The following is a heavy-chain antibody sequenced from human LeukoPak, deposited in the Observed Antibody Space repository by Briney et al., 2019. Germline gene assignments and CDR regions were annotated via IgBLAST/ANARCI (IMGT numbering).Heavy chain of an antibody. CDR1: GGSISSSNW. CDR3: ARAYSSGWYGSHNWFDP. CDR2: IYHSGST. J-gene: IGHJ5*02. D-gene: IGHD6-19*01. Sequence: PSGTLSLTCAVSGGSISSSNWWSWVRRPPGKGLEWIGEIYHSGSTNYNPSLKSRVTISVDKSKNQFSLKLSSVTAADTAVYYCARAYSSGWYGSHNWFDPWGQGTLVTVSS. V-gene: IGHV4-4*02.